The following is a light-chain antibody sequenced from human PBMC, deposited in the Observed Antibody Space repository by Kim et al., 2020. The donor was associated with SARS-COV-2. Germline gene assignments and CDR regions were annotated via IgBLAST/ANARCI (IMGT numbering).Light chain of an antibody. Sequence: KRVSLSCTRSSASIATNYVQWYQQRPGSAPTTVIYENSQRPSGVPARFSGSIDISSNSASLTISGLKTEDEADYYCQSYDTRNRVVFGGGTQLTVL. CDR2: ENS. CDR3: QSYDTRNRVV. J-gene: IGLJ2*01. CDR1: SASIATNY. V-gene: IGLV6-57*03.